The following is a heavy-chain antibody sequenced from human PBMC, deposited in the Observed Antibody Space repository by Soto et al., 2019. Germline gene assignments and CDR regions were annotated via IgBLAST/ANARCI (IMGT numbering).Heavy chain of an antibody. J-gene: IGHJ4*02. CDR3: AGGSLRAKYSRSWFFDF. Sequence: ASVKVSCKASGYTFTSYGISWVRQAPGQGLEWMGWISAYNGNTHYAQKLQGRVTMTTDTSTTTAYMELRSLTSDDTAIYYCAGGSLRAKYSRSWFFDFWGQGTLVTVSS. D-gene: IGHD6-13*01. CDR2: ISAYNGNT. V-gene: IGHV1-18*01. CDR1: GYTFTSYG.